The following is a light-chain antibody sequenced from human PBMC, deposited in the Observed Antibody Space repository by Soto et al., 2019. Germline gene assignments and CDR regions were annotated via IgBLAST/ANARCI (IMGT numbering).Light chain of an antibody. CDR3: QKYANWPPWT. V-gene: IGKV3-15*01. CDR2: NTS. Sequence: EIVLTQSPATLSVSPGETATLSCRASQTVRSSLAWYQQKPGQAPRLLIYNTSTRAAGIPNRFSGSGSGTEFILTISGLQSEDFAVYYCQKYANWPPWTFGQGTKVDIK. J-gene: IGKJ1*01. CDR1: QTVRSS.